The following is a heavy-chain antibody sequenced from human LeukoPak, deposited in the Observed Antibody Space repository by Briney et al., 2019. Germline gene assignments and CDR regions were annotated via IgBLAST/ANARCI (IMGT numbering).Heavy chain of an antibody. J-gene: IGHJ6*03. V-gene: IGHV1-18*01. Sequence: ASVKVSCKASGYTFTSYGISWVRQAPGQGLEWMGWISAYNGNTNYAQKFQGRVTITADKSTSTAYMELSSLRSEDTAVYYCARGELEPHYYYYMDVWGKGTTVTVSS. CDR2: ISAYNGNT. D-gene: IGHD1-1*01. CDR1: GYTFTSYG. CDR3: ARGELEPHYYYYMDV.